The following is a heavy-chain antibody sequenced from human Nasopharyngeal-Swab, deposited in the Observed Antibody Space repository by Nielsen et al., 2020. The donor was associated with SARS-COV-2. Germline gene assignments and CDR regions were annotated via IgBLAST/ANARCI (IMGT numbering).Heavy chain of an antibody. CDR3: ARGYAAMGFFDC. D-gene: IGHD2-2*01. V-gene: IGHV3-74*01. J-gene: IGHJ4*02. Sequence: GESLKISCAASGFTFGTYWMHWVRQAPGKGLEWVSRINSDGSSTGDADSVKGRFTVSRDNAKNTLYLQMNSLRAEDTAVYYCARGYAAMGFFDCWGQGTLVTVSS. CDR2: INSDGSST. CDR1: GFTFGTYW.